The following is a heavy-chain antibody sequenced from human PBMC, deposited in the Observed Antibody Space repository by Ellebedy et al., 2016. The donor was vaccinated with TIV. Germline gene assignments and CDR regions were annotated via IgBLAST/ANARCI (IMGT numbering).Heavy chain of an antibody. CDR2: ISSTGTTI. CDR1: GLTFSSHA. V-gene: IGHV3-48*04. Sequence: PGGSLRLYCAASGLTFSSHAMSWVRQAPGKGLEWVSYISSTGTTIYYADSVKGRFTISRDNGKISLYLQMNSLTAEDTAVYYCASGAYDIWGQGTMVIVSS. CDR3: ASGAYDI. J-gene: IGHJ3*02.